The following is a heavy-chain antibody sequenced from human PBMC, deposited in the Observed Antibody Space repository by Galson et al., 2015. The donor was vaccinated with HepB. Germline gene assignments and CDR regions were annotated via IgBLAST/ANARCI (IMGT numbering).Heavy chain of an antibody. CDR2: IKGDGSEK. V-gene: IGHV3-7*01. J-gene: IGHJ6*02. Sequence: SLRLSCAASGFTFSTSWMSWVRQAPGKGLEWVARIKGDGSEKNYVDSVKGRFTFSRDNAKNSLFLQMDSLRVDDTAVYYRASVRYSAGLDVWGQGTTVTVSS. D-gene: IGHD3-9*01. CDR3: ASVRYSAGLDV. CDR1: GFTFSTSW.